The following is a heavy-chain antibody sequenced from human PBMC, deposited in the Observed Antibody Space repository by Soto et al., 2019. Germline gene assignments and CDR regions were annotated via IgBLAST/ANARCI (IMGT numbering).Heavy chain of an antibody. CDR2: IIPIFGKP. Sequence: QVQLVQSVAEVKKPGPSVKVSCKASGYSFSSDAISWVRQAPGHGLEWMGRIIPIFGKPNYAQRGEGRVTITKDESTSTANMELSSLRSDDTAVYYCATGGNYYETSGLAYWGQGTLVTVSS. V-gene: IGHV1-69*01. D-gene: IGHD3-22*01. CDR3: ATGGNYYETSGLAY. J-gene: IGHJ4*02. CDR1: GYSFSSDA.